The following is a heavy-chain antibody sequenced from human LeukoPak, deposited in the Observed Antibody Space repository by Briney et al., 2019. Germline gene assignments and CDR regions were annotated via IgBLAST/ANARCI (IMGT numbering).Heavy chain of an antibody. CDR3: AKDGRGRTFFGDIEY. CDR1: GFTFSSYG. CDR2: ISNDGDSE. V-gene: IGHV3-30*18. Sequence: PGGSLRLSCAASGFTFSSYGMHWVRQAPGKGLEWVALISNDGDSEYYIDSVKGRFTISRDNAKDTLYLQMNSLRGEDTAVYYCAKDGRGRTFFGDIEYWGQGTLVAVSS. D-gene: IGHD3-10*01. J-gene: IGHJ4*02.